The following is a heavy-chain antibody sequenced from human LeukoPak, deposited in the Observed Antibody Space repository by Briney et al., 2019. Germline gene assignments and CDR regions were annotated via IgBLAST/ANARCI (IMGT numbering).Heavy chain of an antibody. Sequence: GESLKISCKGSGYSFTSYWIGWVRQMPGKGLEWMGIIYPGDSDTRYSPSFQGQVTISADKSISTAYLQWSSLKASDTAMYYCARVLWFGELPSPFDYWGQGTLVTVSS. J-gene: IGHJ4*02. CDR1: GYSFTSYW. CDR3: ARVLWFGELPSPFDY. CDR2: IYPGDSDT. D-gene: IGHD3-10*01. V-gene: IGHV5-51*01.